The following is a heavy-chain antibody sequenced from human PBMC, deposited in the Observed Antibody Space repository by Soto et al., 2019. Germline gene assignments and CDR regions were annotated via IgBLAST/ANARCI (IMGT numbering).Heavy chain of an antibody. CDR2: IHSGGRT. CDR1: GFTVSSNY. CDR3: ARRHYGMDV. Sequence: EVQLVETGGGLIQPGGSLRLSCAASGFTVSSNYMSWVRQAPGKGLEWVSVIHSGGRTYYADSVKGRFTISRDNPKNTLDLQMDSMRPEDTVLYYCARRHYGMDVWGQGTTVTVSS. J-gene: IGHJ6*02. V-gene: IGHV3-53*02.